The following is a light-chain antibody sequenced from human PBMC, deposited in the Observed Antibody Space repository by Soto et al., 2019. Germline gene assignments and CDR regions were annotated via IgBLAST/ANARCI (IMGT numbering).Light chain of an antibody. V-gene: IGLV2-14*01. CDR3: SAYTARSTLV. CDR1: SSDVGAYNF. CDR2: EVR. Sequence: QSALTQPASVSGSPGQSITISCTGTSSDVGAYNFVSWHQQHPGKAPKLMIYEVRNRPSGISSRFSGSRSGNTASLTISGLQSEDEGDYYCSAYTARSTLVFGGGTKLTVL. J-gene: IGLJ3*02.